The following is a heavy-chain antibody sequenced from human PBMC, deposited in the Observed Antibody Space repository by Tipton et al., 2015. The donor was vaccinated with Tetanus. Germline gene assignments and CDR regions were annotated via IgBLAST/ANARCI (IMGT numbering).Heavy chain of an antibody. D-gene: IGHD5-18*01. Sequence: TLSLTCTVSGGSISSGGYYWSWIRQSPGKGLEWIGEINHSGSTTYSPSFKSRVTISEDTPKNLFSLKLTSLTVADTAVYYCARGGSVSYGPRGFDLWGRGTLVTVSS. CDR2: INHSGST. V-gene: IGHV4-39*07. CDR3: ARGGSVSYGPRGFDL. J-gene: IGHJ2*01. CDR1: GGSISSGGYY.